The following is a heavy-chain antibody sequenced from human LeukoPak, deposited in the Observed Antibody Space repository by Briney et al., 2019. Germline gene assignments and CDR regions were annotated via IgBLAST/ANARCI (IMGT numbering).Heavy chain of an antibody. CDR3: AKDRPAGAVAATGVFDY. CDR2: ISSSSSTI. Sequence: GGSLRLSCAASGFTFSSYSMNWVRQAPGKGLEWVSYISSSSSTIYYADSVKGRFTISRDNSKNTLYLQMNSLRAEDTAVYYCAKDRPAGAVAATGVFDYWGQGTLVTVSS. CDR1: GFTFSSYS. V-gene: IGHV3-48*01. D-gene: IGHD6-19*01. J-gene: IGHJ4*02.